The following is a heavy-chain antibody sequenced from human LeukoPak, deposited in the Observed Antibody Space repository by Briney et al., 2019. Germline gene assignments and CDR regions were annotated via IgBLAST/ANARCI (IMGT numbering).Heavy chain of an antibody. D-gene: IGHD1-26*01. V-gene: IGHV1-18*01. J-gene: IGHJ5*02. CDR3: ARKIVEATTWSDP. CDR2: ISANNGNT. CDR1: GYTFTSYA. Sequence: ASVKVSCKASGYTFTSYAIIWVRQAPGQGLEWMGWISANNGNTNYAQKLQGRVTMTTDTSTSTAYMELRTLTSDDTAGYYCARKIVEATTWSDPWGREPWSPSPQ.